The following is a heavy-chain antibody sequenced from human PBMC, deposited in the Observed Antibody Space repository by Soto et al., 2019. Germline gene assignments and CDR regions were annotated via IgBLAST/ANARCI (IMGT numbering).Heavy chain of an antibody. J-gene: IGHJ6*02. CDR2: IYYSGST. V-gene: IGHV4-30-4*01. Sequence: SETLSLTCTVSGGPISSGDYYWSWIRQPPGKGLEWIGNIYYSGSTSYNPSLKSRGTISVDTSKNQFSLKLSSVTAADTAVYYCATYRDPAYGMDVWGQGTTVTVSS. D-gene: IGHD1-26*01. CDR3: ATYRDPAYGMDV. CDR1: GGPISSGDYY.